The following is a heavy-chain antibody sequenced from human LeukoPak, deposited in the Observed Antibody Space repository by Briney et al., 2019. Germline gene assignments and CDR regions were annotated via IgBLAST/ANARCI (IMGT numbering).Heavy chain of an antibody. Sequence: KPSETLSLTCTVSGGSISSGYYWGWIRQPPGKGLEWIGSIYHSGSTYYNPSLKSRVTISVDTSKNQFSLKLSSVTAADTAVYYCARAGITGTGRIDYWGQGTLVTVSS. J-gene: IGHJ4*02. D-gene: IGHD1-20*01. CDR3: ARAGITGTGRIDY. CDR1: GGSISSGYY. CDR2: IYHSGST. V-gene: IGHV4-38-2*02.